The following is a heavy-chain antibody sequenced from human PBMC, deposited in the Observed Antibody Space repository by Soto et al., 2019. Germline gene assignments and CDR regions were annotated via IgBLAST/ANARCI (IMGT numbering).Heavy chain of an antibody. J-gene: IGHJ3*02. CDR3: ARGDVIDI. CDR2: TYYRSKWKT. Sequence: PSQTLSLTFVISGDSVSSNSAACNLVRHSPSRGLEWLGRTYYRSKWKTDYAVSVRGRITINPDTSKNQFSLQLNSVTPGDTAVYYCARGDVIDIWGRGTMVTVSS. V-gene: IGHV6-1*01. CDR1: GDSVSSNSAA.